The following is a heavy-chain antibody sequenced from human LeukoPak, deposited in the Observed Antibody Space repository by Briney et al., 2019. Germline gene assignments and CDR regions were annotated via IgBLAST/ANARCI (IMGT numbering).Heavy chain of an antibody. V-gene: IGHV3-30*18. Sequence: PGGSLRLSCAASGFTFSSYAMSWVRQAPGKGLEWVAVISYDGSNKYYADSVKGRFTISRDNSKNTLYLQMNSLRAEDTAVYYCAKDLRRVLEWSRWLEYWGQGTLVTVSS. CDR3: AKDLRRVLEWSRWLEY. J-gene: IGHJ4*02. CDR2: ISYDGSNK. CDR1: GFTFSSYA. D-gene: IGHD3-3*01.